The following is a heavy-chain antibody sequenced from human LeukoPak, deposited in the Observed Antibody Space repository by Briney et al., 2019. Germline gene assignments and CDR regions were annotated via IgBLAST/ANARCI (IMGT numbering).Heavy chain of an antibody. J-gene: IGHJ5*02. V-gene: IGHV4-34*01. Sequence: SETLSLTCAVYGGSFSGYYWSWICQPPGKGLEWIGEINHSGSTNYNPSLKSRVTISVDTSENQFSLKLSSVTAADTAVYYCARGALRFLEWSPNWFDPWGQGTLVTVSS. CDR2: INHSGST. D-gene: IGHD3-3*01. CDR3: ARGALRFLEWSPNWFDP. CDR1: GGSFSGYY.